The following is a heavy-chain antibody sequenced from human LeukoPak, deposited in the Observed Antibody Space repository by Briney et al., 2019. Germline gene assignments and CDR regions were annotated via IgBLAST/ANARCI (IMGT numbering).Heavy chain of an antibody. CDR1: GYSISSGYY. CDR3: ARAECSSTSCYYYYGMDV. CDR2: IYHSGST. D-gene: IGHD2-2*01. Sequence: SETLSLTCTVSGYSISSGYYWGWIRQPPGKGLEWIGSIYHSGSTYYNPSLKSRVTISVDRSKNQFSLKLSSVTAADTAVYYCARAECSSTSCYYYYGMDVWGQGTTVTVSS. V-gene: IGHV4-38-2*02. J-gene: IGHJ6*02.